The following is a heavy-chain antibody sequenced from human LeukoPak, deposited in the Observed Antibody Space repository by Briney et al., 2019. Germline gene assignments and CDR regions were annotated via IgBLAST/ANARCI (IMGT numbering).Heavy chain of an antibody. CDR3: AKDMNGDYVRRVTAPPMMSD. CDR2: ISWNSGSI. D-gene: IGHD4-17*01. Sequence: PGRSLRLSCAASGFTFDDYAMHWVRQAPGKGLEWVSGISWNSGSIGYADSVKGRFTISRDNAKNSLYLQMNSLRAEDTALYYCAKDMNGDYVRRVTAPPMMSDWGQGTLVTVSS. CDR1: GFTFDDYA. V-gene: IGHV3-9*01. J-gene: IGHJ4*02.